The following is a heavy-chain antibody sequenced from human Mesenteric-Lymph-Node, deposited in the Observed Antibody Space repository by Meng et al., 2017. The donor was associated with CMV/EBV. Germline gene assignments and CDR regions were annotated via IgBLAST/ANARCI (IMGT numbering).Heavy chain of an antibody. CDR1: GFTFSGSI. CDR3: TRLGVDRAMVPTDY. D-gene: IGHD5-18*01. V-gene: IGHV3-73*01. CDR2: IRSQANSYAT. Sequence: GESLKISCAASGFTFSGSIVHWVRQASGKGLEWVGRIRSQANSYATAYGASVRGGFTISRDDSKNTAYLQMNSLKTEDTAVYYCTRLGVDRAMVPTDYWGPGTLVTVSS. J-gene: IGHJ4*02.